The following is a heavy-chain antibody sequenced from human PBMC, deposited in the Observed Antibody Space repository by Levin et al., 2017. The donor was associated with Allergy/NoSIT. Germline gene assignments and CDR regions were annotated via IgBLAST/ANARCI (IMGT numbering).Heavy chain of an antibody. CDR2: IYYSGST. D-gene: IGHD5-18*01. CDR3: ARDSGYSSESTPFDY. CDR1: GGSVSSGSYY. Sequence: SETLSLTCTVSGGSVSSGSYYWSWIRQPPGKGLEWIGYIYYSGSTNYNPSLKSRVTISVDTSKNQFSLKLSSVTAADTAVYYCARDSGYSSESTPFDYWGQGTLVTVSS. V-gene: IGHV4-61*01. J-gene: IGHJ4*02.